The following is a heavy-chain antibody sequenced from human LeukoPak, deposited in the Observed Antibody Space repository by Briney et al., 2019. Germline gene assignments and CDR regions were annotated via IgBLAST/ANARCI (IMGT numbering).Heavy chain of an antibody. J-gene: IGHJ3*02. Sequence: GGSLRLSCAASGFTFSSYSMNWVXQAPGXGLEWVSYISSSSTYIYYADSVKGRFTVSRDNAQNSLHLQMNSLRAEDTAVYYCASNVTTTPITTGGAFNIWGQGTMVTVSS. CDR2: ISSSSTYI. D-gene: IGHD4-17*01. V-gene: IGHV3-21*01. CDR3: ASNVTTTPITTGGAFNI. CDR1: GFTFSSYS.